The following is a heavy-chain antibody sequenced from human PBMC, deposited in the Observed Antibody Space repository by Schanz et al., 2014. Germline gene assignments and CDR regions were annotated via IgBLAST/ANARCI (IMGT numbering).Heavy chain of an antibody. V-gene: IGHV3-23*04. J-gene: IGHJ6*02. Sequence: EVQLVESGGGLVQPGGSLRLSCAASGFTFSNYGMAWVRQAPGKGLEWVSGISKSGETTYYADSVKGRFTISRDNSRNTLYLQMNSLRAEDTAMYYCARRVPYSFGLDVWGQGATVTVSS. CDR1: GFTFSNYG. CDR2: ISKSGETT. D-gene: IGHD1-1*01. CDR3: ARRVPYSFGLDV.